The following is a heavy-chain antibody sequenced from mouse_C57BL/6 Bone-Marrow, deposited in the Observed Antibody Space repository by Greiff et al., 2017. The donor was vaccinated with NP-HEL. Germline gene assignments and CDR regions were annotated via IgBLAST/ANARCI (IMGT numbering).Heavy chain of an antibody. Sequence: VQLQQPGAELVKPGASVKLSCKASGYTFTSYWMQWVKQRPGQGLEWIGEIDPSDSYTNYNQKFKGKATLTVDTSSSTAYMQLSSLTSEDSAVYYCARGNYYYAMDYWGQGTSVTVSS. J-gene: IGHJ4*01. D-gene: IGHD2-1*01. CDR3: ARGNYYYAMDY. CDR2: IDPSDSYT. CDR1: GYTFTSYW. V-gene: IGHV1-50*01.